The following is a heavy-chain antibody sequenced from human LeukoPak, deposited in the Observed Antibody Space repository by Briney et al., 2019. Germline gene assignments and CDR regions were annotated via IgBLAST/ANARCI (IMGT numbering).Heavy chain of an antibody. CDR1: GFTFSSYG. J-gene: IGHJ4*02. CDR2: ISYDGSNK. V-gene: IGHV3-30*03. Sequence: GGSLRLSCAASGFTFSSYGMPWVRQAPGKGLEWVAVISYDGSNKYYADSVKGRFTISRDNSKNTLYLQMNSLRAEDTAVYYCARDQDCSSTSCYTVLALDYWGQGTLVTVSS. D-gene: IGHD2-2*02. CDR3: ARDQDCSSTSCYTVLALDY.